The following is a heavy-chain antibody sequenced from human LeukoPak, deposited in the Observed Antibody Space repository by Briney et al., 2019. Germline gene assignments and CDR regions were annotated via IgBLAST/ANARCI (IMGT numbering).Heavy chain of an antibody. CDR1: GFIFSNFD. J-gene: IGHJ3*02. CDR3: AREVTASSFDI. D-gene: IGHD2-21*02. V-gene: IGHV3-23*01. CDR2: ITPGGVTT. Sequence: GGSLRLSCAASGFIFSNFDMSWVRQAPGKGLEWVSSITPGGVTTNYADSVKGRFTISRDNSKNTLYLQMNSLGAEDTALYYCAREVTASSFDILGQGTMVTVSS.